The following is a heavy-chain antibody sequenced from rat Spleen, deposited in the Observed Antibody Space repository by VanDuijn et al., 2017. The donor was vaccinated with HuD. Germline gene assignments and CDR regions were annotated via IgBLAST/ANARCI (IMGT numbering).Heavy chain of an antibody. D-gene: IGHD1-2*01. CDR3: ARVSAASYWYFDF. Sequence: EVQLVESGGGFIQPGRSLKLSCAASGFTFSNFDMAWVRQAPTKGLEWVASITIDGDDTYYRDSVKGRFTISRDNEKSTLYLQMDSLRSEDTATYYCARVSAASYWYFDFWGQGTLVTVSS. CDR2: ITIDGDDT. J-gene: IGHJ3*01. CDR1: GFTFSNFD. V-gene: IGHV5S23*01.